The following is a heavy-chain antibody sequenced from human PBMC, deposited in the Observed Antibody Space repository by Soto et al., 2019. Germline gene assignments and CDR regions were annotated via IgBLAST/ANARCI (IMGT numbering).Heavy chain of an antibody. CDR2: IWYDGSNK. Sequence: GGSLRLSCAASGFTFSSYGMHWVRQAPGKGLEWVAVIWYDGSNKYYADSVKGRFTISRDNSKNTLYLQMNSLRAEDTAVYYCATTPGADFSRGFTGMDVWGPGTTLNVSS. CDR3: ATTPGADFSRGFTGMDV. CDR1: GFTFSSYG. D-gene: IGHD3-3*01. J-gene: IGHJ6*02. V-gene: IGHV3-33*01.